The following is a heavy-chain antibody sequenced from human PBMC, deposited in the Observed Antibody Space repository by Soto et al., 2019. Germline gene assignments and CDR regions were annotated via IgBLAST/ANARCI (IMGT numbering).Heavy chain of an antibody. CDR2: VDSDGRGT. CDR3: GTVFEH. CDR1: GITFTNYW. J-gene: IGHJ4*02. V-gene: IGHV3-74*01. Sequence: VQLVESGGGSVPPGGSLRLSCVASGITFTNYWMHWVRQVPGKGLVWVARVDSDGRGTSYADFVKGRFTISRDNAKNTLYRQMNSLRVEDTAMYYCGTVFEHWGQGIPVTVSS.